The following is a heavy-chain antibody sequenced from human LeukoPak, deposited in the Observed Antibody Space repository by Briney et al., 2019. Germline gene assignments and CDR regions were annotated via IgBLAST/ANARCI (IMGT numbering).Heavy chain of an antibody. Sequence: ASVKVSCKASGFTFTSSAMQWVRQARGQRLEWIGWIVVGSGNTDYAQKFQERVTIARDMSTSTAYMELSRLRSEDTAVYYCAADPTAVITNDAFDIWGQGTMVTVSS. CDR1: GFTFTSSA. CDR3: AADPTAVITNDAFDI. CDR2: IVVGSGNT. J-gene: IGHJ3*02. V-gene: IGHV1-58*02. D-gene: IGHD3-22*01.